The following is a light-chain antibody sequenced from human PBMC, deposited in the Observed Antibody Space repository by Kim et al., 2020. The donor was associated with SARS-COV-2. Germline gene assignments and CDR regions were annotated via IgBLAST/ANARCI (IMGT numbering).Light chain of an antibody. CDR3: ASWDDRLSAGV. J-gene: IGLJ3*02. CDR2: WNN. V-gene: IGLV1-47*01. Sequence: GQRVTISCSGRNANSGGNYVYWYQHVPGTAPKLLIYWNNRRPSGVPDRFSGSKSGTSASLAISGLRSEDEADYYCASWDDRLSAGVFGGGTQLTVL. CDR1: NANSGGNY.